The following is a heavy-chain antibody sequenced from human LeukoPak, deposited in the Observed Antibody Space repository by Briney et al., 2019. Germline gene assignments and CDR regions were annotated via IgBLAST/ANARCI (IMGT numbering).Heavy chain of an antibody. CDR3: AREPMVRDFNWFDP. CDR2: INPNSGGT. V-gene: IGHV1-2*02. J-gene: IGHJ5*02. D-gene: IGHD3-10*01. CDR1: GYTFTGYY. Sequence: ASXXVSCKASGYTFTGYYMHWVRQAPGQGLEWMGWINPNSGGTNYAQKFQGRVTMTRDTSISTAYMELSRLTSDDTAVYYCAREPMVRDFNWFDPWGQGTLVTVSS.